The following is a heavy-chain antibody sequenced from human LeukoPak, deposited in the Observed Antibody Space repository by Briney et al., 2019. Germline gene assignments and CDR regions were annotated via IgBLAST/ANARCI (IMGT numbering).Heavy chain of an antibody. D-gene: IGHD3-9*01. Sequence: GGSLRLSCAASGFTFSDYYMSWIRQAPGKGLEWVSYISSSGSTIYYADSVKGRFTISRDNSKNTLYLQMNSLRAEDTAVYYCAKQGEAYYDILPKDNWFDPWGQGTLVTVSS. CDR3: AKQGEAYYDILPKDNWFDP. CDR2: ISSSGSTI. CDR1: GFTFSDYY. V-gene: IGHV3-11*01. J-gene: IGHJ5*02.